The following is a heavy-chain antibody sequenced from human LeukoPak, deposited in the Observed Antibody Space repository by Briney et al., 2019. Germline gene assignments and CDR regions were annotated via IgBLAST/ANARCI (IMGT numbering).Heavy chain of an antibody. D-gene: IGHD3-10*01. J-gene: IGHJ4*02. Sequence: GGSLRLSCAASGFIVSSNYMTWVRQAPGKGLEWVSVLYPGGGTYYKDSVKGRFTISGDNSDGKLYLQMNSLSAEDTAVYFCARVGLLVRGRDSLPRFCFDLWGQGTLVTVSS. CDR2: LYPGGGT. CDR1: GFIVSSNY. V-gene: IGHV3-66*01. CDR3: ARVGLLVRGRDSLPRFCFDL.